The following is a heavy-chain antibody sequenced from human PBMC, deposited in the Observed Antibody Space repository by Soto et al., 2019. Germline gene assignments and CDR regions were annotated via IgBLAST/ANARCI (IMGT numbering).Heavy chain of an antibody. Sequence: QVQLVQSGAEVKKPGSSVKVSCKASGGSFSSYAISWVRQAPGQGLDWMGGIIPIFGTANYAQKFQGRVTITADESTSTAYMELSSLRSEDTALYYYARHVPAAGYYYGMDVWGQGTTVTVSS. J-gene: IGHJ6*02. CDR3: ARHVPAAGYYYGMDV. V-gene: IGHV1-69*12. CDR2: IIPIFGTA. D-gene: IGHD2-2*01. CDR1: GGSFSSYA.